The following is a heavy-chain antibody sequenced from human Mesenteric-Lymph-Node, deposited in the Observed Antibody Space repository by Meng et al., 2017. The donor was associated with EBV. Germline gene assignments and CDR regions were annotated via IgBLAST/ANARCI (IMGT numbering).Heavy chain of an antibody. CDR3: ARGNYNFGQNFDY. CDR1: GGSISGSPYY. Sequence: QVQLQESGPGLVKPSQTLSLTCAVSGGSISGSPYYWSWIRQSPGKGLEWIGYSSGNTYYNPSLKSRVSISLDTSKNQFFLKLTSVTAADTAVYYCARGNYNFGQNFDYWGQETLVTVSS. V-gene: IGHV4-30-4*01. CDR2: YSSGNT. D-gene: IGHD1-1*01. J-gene: IGHJ4*02.